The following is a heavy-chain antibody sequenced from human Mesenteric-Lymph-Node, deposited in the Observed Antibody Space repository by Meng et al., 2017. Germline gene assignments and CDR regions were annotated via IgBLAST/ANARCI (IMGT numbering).Heavy chain of an antibody. CDR1: GSTFTSYA. Sequence: QVQLVQSGTELKKPGASVNVSCKASGSTFTSYAMNSVRQAPGQGLEWMRWFTTNTRHPTYAQGFTGRFVFSLDTSVSTTYLQNSSLKTEDAAVYYCARREAGLGELLKYWGQGTLVTVSS. J-gene: IGHJ4*02. CDR3: ARREAGLGELLKY. V-gene: IGHV7-4-1*02. D-gene: IGHD3-10*01. CDR2: FTTNTRHP.